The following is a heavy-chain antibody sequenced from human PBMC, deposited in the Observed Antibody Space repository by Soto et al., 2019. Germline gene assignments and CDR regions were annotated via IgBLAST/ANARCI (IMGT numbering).Heavy chain of an antibody. V-gene: IGHV5-51*01. CDR3: ARQEEVAVDTAMVDYYYGMDV. J-gene: IGHJ6*02. Sequence: PGESLKISCKGSGYSFTSYWIVWVRQMPGKGLEWMGIIYPGDSDTRYSPSFQGQVTISADKSISTAYLQWSSLKASDTAMYYCARQEEVAVDTAMVDYYYGMDVWGQGTTVTVSS. CDR1: GYSFTSYW. CDR2: IYPGDSDT. D-gene: IGHD5-18*01.